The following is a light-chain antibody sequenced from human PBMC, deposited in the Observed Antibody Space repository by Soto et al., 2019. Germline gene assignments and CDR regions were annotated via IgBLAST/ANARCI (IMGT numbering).Light chain of an antibody. CDR1: QSISSW. CDR2: DAS. Sequence: DIQMTQSPSTLSASVGDRVTITCRASQSISSWLAWYQQKPGKAPKLLIYDASSLESGGPSRFSGSGSGTEFTLTSSSLQPDDFATYYCQQYNSYSLWTFGQGTKVEIK. CDR3: QQYNSYSLWT. J-gene: IGKJ1*01. V-gene: IGKV1-5*01.